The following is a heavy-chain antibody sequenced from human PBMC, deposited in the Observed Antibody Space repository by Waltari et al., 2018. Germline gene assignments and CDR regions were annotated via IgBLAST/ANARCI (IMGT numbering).Heavy chain of an antibody. CDR3: ARDLGKGFDY. CDR2: IIPIFGTA. V-gene: IGHV1-69*05. CDR1: GGNFSSYS. J-gene: IGHJ4*02. Sequence: QLQLVQSGAEVKKPGSSVKVSCKDSGGNFSSYSISWVRQAPGQRLEWMGGIIPIFGTANYAQKFQCRVTITTDESTSTAYMELSSLRSEDTAVYYWARDLGKGFDYWGQGTLVTVS.